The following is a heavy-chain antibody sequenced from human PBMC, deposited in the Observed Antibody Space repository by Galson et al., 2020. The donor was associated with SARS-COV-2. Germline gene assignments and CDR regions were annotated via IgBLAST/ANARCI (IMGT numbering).Heavy chain of an antibody. CDR2: ISYDGSNK. CDR1: EFSFSSFG. V-gene: IGHV3-30*18. CDR3: AKDLRNYSSGWLDY. J-gene: IGHJ4*02. D-gene: IGHD6-19*01. Sequence: QTGGSLRLSCAASEFSFSSFGMHWVRQAPGKGLEWVAVISYDGSNKYYADSVKGRFTISRDNSKNPLYLQMNSLRAKDTAVYSCAKDLRNYSSGWLDYWGEGTLGTVSS.